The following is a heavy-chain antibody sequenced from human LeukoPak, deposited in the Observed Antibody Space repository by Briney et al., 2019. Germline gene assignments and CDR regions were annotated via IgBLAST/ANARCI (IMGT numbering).Heavy chain of an antibody. CDR3: ARDLAAATL. CDR2: INPNTGDA. D-gene: IGHD6-25*01. V-gene: IGHV1-2*02. CDR1: GYTFTGSY. J-gene: IGHJ4*02. Sequence: ASVKVSCKASGYTFTGSYMFWVRQAPGQGLEWMGWINPNTGDANYVQKFQGRVTMTRDTSISTTYMELRRLTSDDTAVYYCARDLAAATLWGQGTLVTVSS.